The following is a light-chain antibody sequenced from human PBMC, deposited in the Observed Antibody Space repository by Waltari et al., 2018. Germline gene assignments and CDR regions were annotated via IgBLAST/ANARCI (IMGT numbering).Light chain of an antibody. CDR1: HTGSKS. J-gene: IGLJ2*01. V-gene: IGLV3-21*02. CDR2: DDD. Sequence: SYVLTQPPSVSVAPGQTPRISRGGNHTGSKSVHWYPQKPGQAPVVVVYDDDDRPSGIPERFSGSSSGNTATLTSSRVGAGDEADYHCQVWDTSSDHPVFGGGTKLTVL. CDR3: QVWDTSSDHPV.